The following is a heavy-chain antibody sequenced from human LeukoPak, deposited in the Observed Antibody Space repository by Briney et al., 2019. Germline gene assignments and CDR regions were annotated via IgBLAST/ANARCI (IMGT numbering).Heavy chain of an antibody. J-gene: IGHJ4*02. V-gene: IGHV4-59*08. CDR1: GGSISSYY. CDR3: ASYSGFFSSGPTGFDY. CDR2: IYYSGST. D-gene: IGHD6-19*01. Sequence: SETLSLTCTVSGGSISSYYWSWIRQPPGKGLEWIGYIYYSGSTNYNPSLKSRVTISVDTSKNQFSLRLSSVTAADTAVYYCASYSGFFSSGPTGFDYWGQGTLVTDSS.